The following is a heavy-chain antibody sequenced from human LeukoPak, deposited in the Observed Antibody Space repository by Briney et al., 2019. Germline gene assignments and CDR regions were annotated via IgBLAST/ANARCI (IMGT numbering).Heavy chain of an antibody. CDR2: IKRETDGGTT. CDR3: TTVGDVVVVPIAIAY. CDR1: GFTFSNAW. D-gene: IGHD2-2*01. J-gene: IGHJ4*02. Sequence: GGSLRLSCAASGFTFSNAWMSWVRQAPGKGLEWLGRIKRETDGGTTDYAAPVKGRFIISRDDSKNTLYLQMNSLKIEDTAVYYCTTVGDVVVVPIAIAYWGQGTLVTVSS. V-gene: IGHV3-15*01.